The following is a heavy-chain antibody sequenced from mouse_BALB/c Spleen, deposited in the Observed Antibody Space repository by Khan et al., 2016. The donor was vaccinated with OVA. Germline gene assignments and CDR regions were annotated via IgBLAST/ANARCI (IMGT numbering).Heavy chain of an antibody. J-gene: IGHJ3*01. CDR1: GYTFSSYY. D-gene: IGHD2-2*01. CDR2: INPNNGGS. Sequence: QVQLQQSGAELMKTGASVKLSCKASGYTFSSYYLYWVKQRPGQGLEWIGEINPNNGGSNFNEKFKNRATLTVDKSSYTAYMQLSSLTSEDSAVYYCTRSGYGSFAFWGQGTLVTVSA. CDR3: TRSGYGSFAF. V-gene: IGHV1S81*02.